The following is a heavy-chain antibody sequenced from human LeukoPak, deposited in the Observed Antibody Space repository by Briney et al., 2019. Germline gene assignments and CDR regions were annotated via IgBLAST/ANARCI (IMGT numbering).Heavy chain of an antibody. CDR3: ARENKLLPDAFDI. D-gene: IGHD2-15*01. V-gene: IGHV4-4*07. Sequence: SETLSLTCTVSGGSISSYYWSWIRQPAGKGLEWIGRFYTSGSTNYNPSLKSRVTMSVDTSKNHFSLKLSSVTAADTAVYYCARENKLLPDAFDIWGQGTMVTVSS. CDR2: FYTSGST. CDR1: GGSISSYY. J-gene: IGHJ3*02.